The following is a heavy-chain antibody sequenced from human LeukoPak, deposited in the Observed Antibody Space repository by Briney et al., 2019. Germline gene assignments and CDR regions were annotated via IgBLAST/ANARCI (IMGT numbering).Heavy chain of an antibody. D-gene: IGHD5-18*01. CDR1: GFTLSSYG. V-gene: IGHV3-30*18. CDR3: AKGGVDTAMVNYYYYGMDV. Sequence: PGRSLRLSCAASGFTLSSYGMHWVRQAPGKGLEWVAVISNDGSNKYYADSVKGRFTISRDNSKNTLYLQMNSLRAEDTAVYYCAKGGVDTAMVNYYYYGMDVWGQGTTVTVSS. CDR2: ISNDGSNK. J-gene: IGHJ6*02.